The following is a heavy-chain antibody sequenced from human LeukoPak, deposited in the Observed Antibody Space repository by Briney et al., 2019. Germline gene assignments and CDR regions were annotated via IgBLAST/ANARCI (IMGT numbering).Heavy chain of an antibody. D-gene: IGHD3-3*01. Sequence: GGSLRLSCAASGFTFSSYSMSWVRQAPGKGLEWVSSISSSSSYIYYADSVKGRFTISRDNAKNSLYLQMNSLRAEDAAVYYCAKVRSEWLLPRAIDYWGQGTLVTVSS. CDR3: AKVRSEWLLPRAIDY. CDR2: ISSSSSYI. J-gene: IGHJ4*02. CDR1: GFTFSSYS. V-gene: IGHV3-21*04.